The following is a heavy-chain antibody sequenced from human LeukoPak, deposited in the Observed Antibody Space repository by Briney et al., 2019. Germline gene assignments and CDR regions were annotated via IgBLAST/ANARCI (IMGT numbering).Heavy chain of an antibody. D-gene: IGHD2-2*01. CDR1: GGSISSYY. CDR3: ARLLGYCSSTSCLNWFDP. CDR2: IYYSGST. V-gene: IGHV4-59*01. Sequence: SETLSLTCTVSGGSISSYYLSWIRQPPGKGLEWIGYIYYSGSTNYNPSLKSRVTISVDTSKNQFSLKLSSVTAADTAVYYCARLLGYCSSTSCLNWFDPWGQGTLVTVSS. J-gene: IGHJ5*02.